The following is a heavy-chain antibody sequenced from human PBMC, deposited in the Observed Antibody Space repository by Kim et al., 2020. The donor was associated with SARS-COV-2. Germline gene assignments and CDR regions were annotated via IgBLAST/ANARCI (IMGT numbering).Heavy chain of an antibody. CDR3: LAEIGSRSFGH. D-gene: IGHD3-10*01. V-gene: IGHV3-30*04. J-gene: IGHJ4*02. CDR2: IAYAGSNI. Sequence: GGSVRLSCEASGFTFSAYALHWVRQAPGEGLEWVALIAYAGSNISYPDSVKGRFIISRDNFESTLYLQMNSLRPEDTAVYYCLAEIGSRSFGHWGQGTLVTASS. CDR1: GFTFSAYA.